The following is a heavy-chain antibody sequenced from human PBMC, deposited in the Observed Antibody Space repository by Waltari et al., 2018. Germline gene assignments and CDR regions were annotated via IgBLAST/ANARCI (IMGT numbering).Heavy chain of an antibody. J-gene: IGHJ5*02. CDR1: GGTLSSYA. V-gene: IGHV1-69*08. CDR3: ARDQEDCSGGSCTQYNWFDP. Sequence: QVQLVQSGAEVKKPGSSVKVSCKAYGGTLSSYAISWVRQAHGQGLGWMGRIIPILGTANYAQKFQGRVTITADKSTSTAYMELSSLRSEDTAVYYCARDQEDCSGGSCTQYNWFDPWGQGTLVTVSS. CDR2: IIPILGTA. D-gene: IGHD2-15*01.